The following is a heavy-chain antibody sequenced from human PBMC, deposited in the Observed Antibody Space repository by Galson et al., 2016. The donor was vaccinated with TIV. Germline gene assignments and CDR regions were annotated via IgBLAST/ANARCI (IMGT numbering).Heavy chain of an antibody. V-gene: IGHV1-18*01. CDR2: ISANTGFT. CDR3: ARVRFWNGNIDY. CDR1: GATFNKYA. Sequence: SVKVSCKASGATFNKYAISWVRQAPGQGLEWMGWISANTGFTEYPEKFQDRVIMTTDTSTNTAYMDLESLTTSDTAVYYCARVRFWNGNIDYWGQGTLVTVSS. J-gene: IGHJ4*02. D-gene: IGHD1-1*01.